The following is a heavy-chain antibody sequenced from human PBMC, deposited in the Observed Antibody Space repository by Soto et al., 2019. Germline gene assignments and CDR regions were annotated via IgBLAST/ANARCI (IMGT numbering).Heavy chain of an antibody. CDR2: IKSKTDGGTT. J-gene: IGHJ4*02. CDR3: TTEQVLGDGVPYYGFDY. CDR1: GFTFSNAW. V-gene: IGHV3-15*01. Sequence: GGSLRLSCAASGFTFSNAWMSWVRQAPGKGLEWVGRIKSKTDGGTTDYAAPVKGRFTISRDDSKNTLYLQMNSLKTEDTAVYYCTTEQVLGDGVPYYGFDYWGQGTLVTVSS. D-gene: IGHD3-10*01.